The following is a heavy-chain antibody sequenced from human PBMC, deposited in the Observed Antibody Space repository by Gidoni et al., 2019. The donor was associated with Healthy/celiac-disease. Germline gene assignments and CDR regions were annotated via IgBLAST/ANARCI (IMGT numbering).Heavy chain of an antibody. D-gene: IGHD1-26*01. CDR1: GGSSSSSSYY. J-gene: IGHJ6*02. V-gene: IGHV4-39*01. CDR3: ARRRAWAYYYYYGMDV. CDR2: IYYSGST. Sequence: QLQLQESGPGLVKPSETLSLTCTVSGGSSSSSSYYWGWIRQPPGKGLEWLWSIYYSGSTYYNPSLKSRVTISVDTSKNQFSLKLSSVTAADTAVYYCARRRAWAYYYYYGMDVWGQGTTVTVSS.